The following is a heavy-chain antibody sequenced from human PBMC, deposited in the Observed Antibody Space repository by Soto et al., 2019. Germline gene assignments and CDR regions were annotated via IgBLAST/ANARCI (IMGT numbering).Heavy chain of an antibody. CDR2: IIPIFGTA. Sequence: SVEVACKASGGTVCSYAIGWVRQATGQGLEWMGGIIPIFGTANYAQKFQGRVTITADESTSTAYMELSSLRSEDTAVYYCARKPGYCSSTSCYYYYYGVDVWGQGTTVTVSS. CDR1: GGTVCSYA. J-gene: IGHJ6*02. V-gene: IGHV1-69*13. CDR3: ARKPGYCSSTSCYYYYYGVDV. D-gene: IGHD2-2*03.